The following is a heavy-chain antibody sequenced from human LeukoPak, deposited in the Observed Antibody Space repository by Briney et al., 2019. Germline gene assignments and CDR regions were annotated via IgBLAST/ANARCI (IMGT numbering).Heavy chain of an antibody. V-gene: IGHV3-66*02. J-gene: IGHJ4*02. CDR1: GFPVSSNY. Sequence: GGSLRLSSAASGFPVSSNYMSWVRRAPGKGLEWVSVISTSGSTYYADSVKGRFTISRDNSKNTLYRQMHSLRPEDTAVSYCARYLYYYDSSGYYYKWGRGNLVTVSS. CDR2: ISTSGST. D-gene: IGHD3-22*01. CDR3: ARYLYYYDSSGYYYK.